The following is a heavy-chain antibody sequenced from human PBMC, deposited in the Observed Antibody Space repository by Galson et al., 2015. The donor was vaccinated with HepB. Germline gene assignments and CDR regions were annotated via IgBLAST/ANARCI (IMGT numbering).Heavy chain of an antibody. V-gene: IGHV3-11*05. CDR2: ISSSSSYT. CDR1: GFTFSDYY. D-gene: IGHD2-21*02. Sequence: SVRLSCAASGFTFSDYYMSWIRQAPGKGLEWVSYISSSSSYTNYADSVKGRFTISRDNAKNSLYLQMNSLRAEDTAVYYCARAAGYCGGDCYYDAFDIWGQGTMVTVSS. CDR3: ARAAGYCGGDCYYDAFDI. J-gene: IGHJ3*02.